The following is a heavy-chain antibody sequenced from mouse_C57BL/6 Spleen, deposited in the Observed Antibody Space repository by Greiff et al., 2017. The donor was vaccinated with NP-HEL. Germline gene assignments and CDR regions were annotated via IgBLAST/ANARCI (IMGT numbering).Heavy chain of an antibody. Sequence: EVKVVESGGGLVQPGGSLSLSCAASGFTFTDYYMSWVRQPPGKALEWLGFIRNKANGYTTEYSASVKGRFTISRDNSQSILYLQMNALRAEDSATYYCARFTTVVANFDYWGQGTTLTVSS. J-gene: IGHJ2*01. V-gene: IGHV7-3*01. D-gene: IGHD1-1*01. CDR1: GFTFTDYY. CDR2: IRNKANGYTT. CDR3: ARFTTVVANFDY.